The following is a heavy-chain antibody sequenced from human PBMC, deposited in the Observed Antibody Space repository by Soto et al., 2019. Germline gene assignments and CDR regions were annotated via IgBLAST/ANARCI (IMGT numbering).Heavy chain of an antibody. CDR1: GGSISSGGYY. V-gene: IGHV4-31*03. Sequence: PSETLSLTCTVSGGSISSGGYYWSWIRQHPGKGLEWIGYIYYSGSTYYNPSLKSRVTISVDTSKNQFSLKLSSVTAADTAVYYCASGSVPAAIRYYYYVMDVWAQGTTVTVSS. J-gene: IGHJ6*02. CDR2: IYYSGST. CDR3: ASGSVPAAIRYYYYVMDV. D-gene: IGHD2-2*01.